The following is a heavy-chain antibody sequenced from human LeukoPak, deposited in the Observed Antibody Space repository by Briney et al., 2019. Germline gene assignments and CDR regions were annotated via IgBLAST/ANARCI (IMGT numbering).Heavy chain of an antibody. CDR2: ITWNSGSI. Sequence: PGRSLRLSCAASGFTFDDFAMHWVRQAPGKGLEWVSGITWNSGSIGYADSVKGRFIISRDDAKNSLYLQMNSLKAEDMALYYCAKDIHRYDILTGFSAFDYWGQGTLVTVSS. V-gene: IGHV3-9*03. CDR3: AKDIHRYDILTGFSAFDY. D-gene: IGHD3-9*01. J-gene: IGHJ4*02. CDR1: GFTFDDFA.